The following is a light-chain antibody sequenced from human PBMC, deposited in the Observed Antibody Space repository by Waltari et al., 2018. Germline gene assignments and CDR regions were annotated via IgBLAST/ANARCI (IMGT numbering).Light chain of an antibody. J-gene: IGKJ2*01. Sequence: IVLTQSPATLSVSPGEEATLSCRASQRIATNVAWYQQKPGQGPRLLISEASTRVAGVPARFSGGGSGTEVTLTISSLQSEDVAVYYCQQYNHYYSFGQGTRLEIK. V-gene: IGKV3-15*01. CDR1: QRIATN. CDR3: QQYNHYYS. CDR2: EAS.